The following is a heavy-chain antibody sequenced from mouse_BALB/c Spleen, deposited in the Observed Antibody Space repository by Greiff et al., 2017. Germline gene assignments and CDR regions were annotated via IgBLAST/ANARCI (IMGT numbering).Heavy chain of an antibody. CDR1: GYTFTSYW. J-gene: IGHJ4*01. D-gene: IGHD1-2*01. V-gene: IGHV1-87*01. CDR3: ARNYGYDYAMDY. Sequence: VQLQQSGAELARPGASVKLSCKASGYTFTSYWMQWVKQRPGQGLEWIGAIYPGDGDTRYTQKFKGKATLTADKSSSTAYMQLSSLASEDSAVYYCARNYGYDYAMDYWGQGTSVTVSS. CDR2: IYPGDGDT.